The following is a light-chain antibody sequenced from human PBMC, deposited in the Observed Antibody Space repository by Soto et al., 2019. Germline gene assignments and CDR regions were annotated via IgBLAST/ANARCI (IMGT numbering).Light chain of an antibody. CDR3: QQSYSTPIT. CDR1: QSISSY. J-gene: IGKJ5*01. CDR2: AAS. V-gene: IGKV1-39*01. Sequence: DIQMPQSPSSLSASVGDRVTITCRASQSISSYLNWYQQKPGKAPNLLIYAASSLQSGVPSRFSGSGSGTDFTLNISSLQPEDFATYYCQQSYSTPITFGKGTRLEIK.